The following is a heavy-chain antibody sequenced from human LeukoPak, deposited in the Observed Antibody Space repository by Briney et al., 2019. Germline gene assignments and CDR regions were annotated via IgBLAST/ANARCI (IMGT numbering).Heavy chain of an antibody. Sequence: PSETLSLTCTVSGGSISSSSYYWSWIRQPPGKGLEWIGYIYYSGSTNYNPSLKSRVTISVDTSKNQFSLKLSSVTAADTAVYYCATTTVTPTYYCYMDVWGKGTTVTVSS. CDR2: IYYSGST. CDR1: GGSISSSSYY. CDR3: ATTTVTPTYYCYMDV. V-gene: IGHV4-61*05. D-gene: IGHD4-11*01. J-gene: IGHJ6*03.